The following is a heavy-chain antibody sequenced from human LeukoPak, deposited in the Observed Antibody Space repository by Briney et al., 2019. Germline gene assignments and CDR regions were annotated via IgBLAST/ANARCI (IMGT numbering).Heavy chain of an antibody. V-gene: IGHV3-23*01. D-gene: IGHD3-9*01. CDR1: GFTFSSHA. CDR2: ISGSGEST. CDR3: AKVSRNILTYYFDY. J-gene: IGHJ4*02. Sequence: PGGSLRLSCAVSGFTFSSHAMSWARQAPGKGLEWVSVISGSGESTYYADSVKGRFTISRDNSKNTLYLQMNSLRAEDTAVYYCAKVSRNILTYYFDYWGQGTLVTVSS.